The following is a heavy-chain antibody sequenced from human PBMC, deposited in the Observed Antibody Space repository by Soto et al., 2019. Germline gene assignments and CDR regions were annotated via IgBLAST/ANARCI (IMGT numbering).Heavy chain of an antibody. D-gene: IGHD2-2*01. J-gene: IGHJ6*02. V-gene: IGHV5-51*01. CDR1: GYSFTSYW. Sequence: PGESLKISCKGSGYSFTSYWIGWVRQMPGKGLEWMGIIYPGDSDTRYSPSFQGQVTISADKSISTAYLQWSSLKASDTAMYYCGRQSVVVPAATYYYYYGMDVCGQGTPVTVSS. CDR3: GRQSVVVPAATYYYYYGMDV. CDR2: IYPGDSDT.